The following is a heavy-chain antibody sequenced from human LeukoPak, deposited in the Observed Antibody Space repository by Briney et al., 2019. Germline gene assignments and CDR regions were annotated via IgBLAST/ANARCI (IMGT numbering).Heavy chain of an antibody. Sequence: GGSLRLSCAASGFTFSDYYMSWTRQAPGKGLEWVSYISSSGSTIYYADSVKGRFTISRDNAKNSLYLQMNSLRAEDTAVYYCARDQFVLMVYATYPDYYYYGMDVWGQGTTITVSS. D-gene: IGHD2-8*01. V-gene: IGHV3-11*01. CDR3: ARDQFVLMVYATYPDYYYYGMDV. CDR1: GFTFSDYY. CDR2: ISSSGSTI. J-gene: IGHJ6*02.